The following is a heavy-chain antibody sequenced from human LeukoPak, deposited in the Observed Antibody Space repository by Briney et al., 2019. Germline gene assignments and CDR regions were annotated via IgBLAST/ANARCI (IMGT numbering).Heavy chain of an antibody. V-gene: IGHV4-39*01. CDR1: GAFIDTTSYY. D-gene: IGHD4-17*01. J-gene: IGHJ4*02. Sequence: SETLSLTCAVSGAFIDTTSYYCGWIRQPPGKGLEWIASIYYSGDTHYNPSLKSRVTISADTSKNQFSLKLGSVTAADTAVYYCAIDYGDYPDYWGQGTLVSVSS. CDR2: IYYSGDT. CDR3: AIDYGDYPDY.